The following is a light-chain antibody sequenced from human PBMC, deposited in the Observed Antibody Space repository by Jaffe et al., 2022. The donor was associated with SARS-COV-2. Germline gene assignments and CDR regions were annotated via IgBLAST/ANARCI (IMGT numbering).Light chain of an antibody. J-gene: IGLJ2*01. CDR2: DVS. V-gene: IGLV2-14*01. CDR3: SSYTSSTSLV. Sequence: QSALTQPASVSGSPGQSITIPCTGTSSDVGSYTYVSWYQQYPGKAPKLMIYDVSNRPSGVSNRFSGSKSGNTASLTISGLQAEDEADYYCSSYTSSTSLVFGGGTKLTVL. CDR1: SSDVGSYTY.